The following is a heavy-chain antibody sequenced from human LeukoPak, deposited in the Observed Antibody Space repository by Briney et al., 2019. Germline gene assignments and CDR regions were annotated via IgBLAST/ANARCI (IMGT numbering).Heavy chain of an antibody. V-gene: IGHV1-69*13. Sequence: SVKVSCKASGGTFSKYTISWVRQRPGQGLEWMGGITPLFGTANYAQKFQGRVTITADESTSTAYMELSSLRSEDTAVYYCAKDYRPGAYYFDYWGQGTLVTVSS. CDR2: ITPLFGTA. CDR3: AKDYRPGAYYFDY. D-gene: IGHD4-11*01. CDR1: GGTFSKYT. J-gene: IGHJ4*02.